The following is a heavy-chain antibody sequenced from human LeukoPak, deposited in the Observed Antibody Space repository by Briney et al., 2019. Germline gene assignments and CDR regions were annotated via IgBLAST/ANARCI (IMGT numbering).Heavy chain of an antibody. CDR2: MNPNSGNT. D-gene: IGHD2-2*02. CDR1: GYTFASYD. J-gene: IGHJ4*02. V-gene: IGHV1-8*01. CDR3: ARYPPAIPNDY. Sequence: ASVKVSCKASGYTFASYDINWVRQAPGQGPEWMGWMNPNSGNTAYPQKFQGRITMTRSPSTSTAYMELRSLRSEDTAVYYCARYPPAIPNDYWGQGTLVTVSS.